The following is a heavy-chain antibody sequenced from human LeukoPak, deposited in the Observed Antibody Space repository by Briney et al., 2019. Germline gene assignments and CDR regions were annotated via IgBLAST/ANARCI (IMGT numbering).Heavy chain of an antibody. CDR2: IWYDGSNK. D-gene: IGHD3-22*01. CDR3: ARGYDSSGYYPSPSFDY. V-gene: IGHV3-33*08. J-gene: IGHJ4*02. CDR1: GFTFSSYG. Sequence: GGSLRLSCAASGFTFSSYGMHWVRQAPGKGLEWVAVIWYDGSNKYYADSVKGRFTISRDNSKNTLYLQMNSLRAEDTAVYYCARGYDSSGYYPSPSFDYWGQGTLVTVSP.